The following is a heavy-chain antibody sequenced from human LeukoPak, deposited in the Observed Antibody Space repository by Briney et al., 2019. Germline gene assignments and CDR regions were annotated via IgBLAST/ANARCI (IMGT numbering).Heavy chain of an antibody. Sequence: PGGSLRLSCAASGFTFSSYSMNWVRQAPGKGLVWVSLVSLDGSTTTYADSVKGRFTISRDNAKNTMYLQMNSLRVEDTAVYYCARDFMYSISCTGCWGQGTLVTVSS. V-gene: IGHV3-74*01. CDR1: GFTFSSYS. CDR2: VSLDGSTT. J-gene: IGHJ4*02. CDR3: ARDFMYSISCTGC. D-gene: IGHD6-13*01.